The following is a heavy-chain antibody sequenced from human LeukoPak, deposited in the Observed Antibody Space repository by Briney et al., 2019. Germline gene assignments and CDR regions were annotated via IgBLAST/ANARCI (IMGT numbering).Heavy chain of an antibody. D-gene: IGHD3-9*01. J-gene: IGHJ5*02. CDR3: ARLGENGLLTGYFYP. CDR1: GGTFNSYA. Sequence: ASVKVSCKASGGTFNSYAISWVRQAPGQGLEWMGWINPNSGGTNYAQKFQGRVTMTRDTSISTAYMDLSRLRSDDTAVYYCARLGENGLLTGYFYPWGQGTLVTVSS. V-gene: IGHV1-2*02. CDR2: INPNSGGT.